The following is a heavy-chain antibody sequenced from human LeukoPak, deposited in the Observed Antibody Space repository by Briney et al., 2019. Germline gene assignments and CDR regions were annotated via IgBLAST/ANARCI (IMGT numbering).Heavy chain of an antibody. CDR1: GFTFSTFG. Sequence: GTSLRLSCAASGFTFSTFGMHWVRQVPGRGPEWVANVNRDGSETYYLDSVKGRFTISKDNAKNSLYLQMNSLRAEDTALYHCARNNGMDVWGQGTTVIVSS. V-gene: IGHV3-7*03. CDR2: VNRDGSET. CDR3: ARNNGMDV. J-gene: IGHJ6*02.